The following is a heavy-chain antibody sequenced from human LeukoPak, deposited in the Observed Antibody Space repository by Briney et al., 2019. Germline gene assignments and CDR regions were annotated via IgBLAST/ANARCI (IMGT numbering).Heavy chain of an antibody. J-gene: IGHJ4*02. CDR2: ISSSSGYI. D-gene: IGHD3-22*01. CDR1: GFTFSSYS. V-gene: IGHV3-21*01. CDR3: AREDYDSSGYRGIDY. Sequence: GGSLRLSCAASGFTFSSYSMNWVRQAPGKGLEWVPSISSSSGYIYYADSVKGRFTISRDNAKNSLYLQMNSLRAEDTAAYYCAREDYDSSGYRGIDYWGQGTLVTVSS.